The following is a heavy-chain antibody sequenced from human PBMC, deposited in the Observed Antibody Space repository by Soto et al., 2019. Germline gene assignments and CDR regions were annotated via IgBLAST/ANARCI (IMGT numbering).Heavy chain of an antibody. Sequence: SETLSLTCAVYGGSFSGYYWSWIRQPPGKGLEWIGEINHSGSTNYNPSLKSRVTISVDTSKNQFSLKLSSVTAADTAVYYCARASRITIFGVVIQDAFDIWGQGTMVTVS. CDR3: ARASRITIFGVVIQDAFDI. V-gene: IGHV4-34*01. J-gene: IGHJ3*02. CDR2: INHSGST. CDR1: GGSFSGYY. D-gene: IGHD3-3*01.